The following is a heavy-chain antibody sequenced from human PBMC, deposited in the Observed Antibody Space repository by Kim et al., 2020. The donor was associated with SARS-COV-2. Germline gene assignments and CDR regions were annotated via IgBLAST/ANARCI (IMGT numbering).Heavy chain of an antibody. D-gene: IGHD3-10*01. CDR2: LTGGGDNS. Sequence: GGSLRLSCAASGLTFTNYAMSWVQAPGKGLEWVSTLTGGGDNSYYADSVKGRFTISRDNSKNSVYLQMNSLRAEDTAVYYCASTGFGEQDVWGQGTTVT. J-gene: IGHJ6*02. V-gene: IGHV3-23*01. CDR1: GLTFTNYA. CDR3: ASTGFGEQDV.